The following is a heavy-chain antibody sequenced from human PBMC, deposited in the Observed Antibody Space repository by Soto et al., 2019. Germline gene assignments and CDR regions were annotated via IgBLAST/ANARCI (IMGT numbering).Heavy chain of an antibody. CDR3: ARVWGSGSGSDFKN. J-gene: IGHJ4*02. CDR2: AHHGGST. Sequence: QVRLQESGPGLVKPAETLSLTCVVSGGSLSSGSWWCWVLQPPGQGREGLGEAHHGGSTNSSPSLKSRVTRSVDKSKNQFSLTLASVTAAVTAVYYCARVWGSGSGSDFKNWGQGTLVSVSS. V-gene: IGHV4-4*02. D-gene: IGHD3-10*01. CDR1: GGSLSSGSW.